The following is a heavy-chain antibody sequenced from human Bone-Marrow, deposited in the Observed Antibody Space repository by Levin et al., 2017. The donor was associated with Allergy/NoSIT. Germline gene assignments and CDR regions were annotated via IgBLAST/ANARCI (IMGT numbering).Heavy chain of an antibody. CDR2: INPNNGAT. Sequence: AASVKVSCKASGFAFTDYYMHWVRQAPGQGLEWLGWINPNNGATKYALKFQDRVTMTRGTSISTAYMEFRRLRSDDTAVFYCARDPAVTRDGYFDLWGRGTLVSVSS. V-gene: IGHV1-2*02. J-gene: IGHJ2*01. D-gene: IGHD4-17*01. CDR1: GFAFTDYY. CDR3: ARDPAVTRDGYFDL.